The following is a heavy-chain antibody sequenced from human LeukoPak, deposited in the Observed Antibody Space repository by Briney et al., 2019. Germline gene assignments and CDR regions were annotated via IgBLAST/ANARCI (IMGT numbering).Heavy chain of an antibody. CDR1: GYTFTSYY. CDR3: ARSDSGDFDWLLPSYYYYGMDV. V-gene: IGHV1-46*01. Sequence: GASVKVSCKASGYTFTSYYMHWVRQAPGQGLERMGIINPSGGSTSYAQKFQGRVTMTRDTSTSTVYMELSSLRSEDTAVYYCARSDSGDFDWLLPSYYYYGMDVWGQGTTVTVSS. J-gene: IGHJ6*02. D-gene: IGHD3-9*01. CDR2: INPSGGST.